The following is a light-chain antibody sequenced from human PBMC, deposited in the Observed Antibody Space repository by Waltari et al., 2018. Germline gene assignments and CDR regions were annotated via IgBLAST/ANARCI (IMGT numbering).Light chain of an antibody. V-gene: IGKV3-20*01. J-gene: IGKJ2*03. CDR1: QSVSSIY. CDR3: QQYGSSPPYS. Sequence: EIVLTQSPGTLSLSPGERATLSCRASQSVSSIYLAWYQQKPGQAPMLLIYGASSRATGIPDRFSGSGSGTDFTLTISRLEPEDFAVYYCQQYGSSPPYSFGQGTKLEIK. CDR2: GAS.